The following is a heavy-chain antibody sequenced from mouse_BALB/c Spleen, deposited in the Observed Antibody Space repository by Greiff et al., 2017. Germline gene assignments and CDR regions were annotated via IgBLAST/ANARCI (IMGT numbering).Heavy chain of an antibody. CDR3: ARSALLRPFAY. CDR1: GFTFSSYA. CDR2: ISSGGST. Sequence: EVQVVESGGGLVKPGGSLKLSCAASGFTFSSYAMSWVRQTPEKRLEWVASISSGGSTYYPDSVKGRFTISRDNARNILYLQMSSLRSEDTAMYYCARSALLRPFAYWGQGTLVTVSA. V-gene: IGHV5-6-5*01. J-gene: IGHJ3*01. D-gene: IGHD1-2*01.